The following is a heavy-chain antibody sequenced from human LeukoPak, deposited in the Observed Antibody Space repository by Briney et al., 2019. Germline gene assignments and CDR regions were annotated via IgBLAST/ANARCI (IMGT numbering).Heavy chain of an antibody. D-gene: IGHD3-22*01. CDR2: IFYSGST. Sequence: ASETLSLTCTVPSGSISTSNYYWGWVRQPPGKALEWIGNIFYSGSTYYSPSLKSRVTISLDTSRNQFSLKLNSVTAADTAVYYCAKSNGYGLIDIGGQGTMVTVSS. J-gene: IGHJ3*02. V-gene: IGHV4-39*07. CDR3: AKSNGYGLIDI. CDR1: SGSISTSNYY.